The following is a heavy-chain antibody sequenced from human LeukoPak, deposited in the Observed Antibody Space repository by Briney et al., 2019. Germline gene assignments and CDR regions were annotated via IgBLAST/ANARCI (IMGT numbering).Heavy chain of an antibody. D-gene: IGHD3-9*01. CDR3: ARGKTSDDITEDAFDI. CDR1: GFSVNTNY. CDR2: LYSGGGA. J-gene: IGHJ3*02. Sequence: GGSLRLSCAASGFSVNTNYMTWVRQAPGKGLEWVSVLYSGGGAYYADSVKDRFTISRDYSQNTLLLQMNSLRAEDTALYYCARGKTSDDITEDAFDIWGQGTMVAVSS. V-gene: IGHV3-66*01.